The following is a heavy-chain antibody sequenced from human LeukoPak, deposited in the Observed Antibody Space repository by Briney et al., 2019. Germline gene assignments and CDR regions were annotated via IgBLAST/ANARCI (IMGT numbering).Heavy chain of an antibody. J-gene: IGHJ3*01. D-gene: IGHD5-18*01. Sequence: PSESLSLTCIVSHRSISSYSRSWIRQPPEKGLEWIGHIYYSGSTEYSPSLKSRVTIAVDTSENQVSLKVTSVTAADTAVYYCARLQNRGFDYGYDDAFDVWGQGTMVTVSS. CDR3: ARLQNRGFDYGYDDAFDV. CDR1: HRSISSYS. CDR2: IYYSGST. V-gene: IGHV4-59*08.